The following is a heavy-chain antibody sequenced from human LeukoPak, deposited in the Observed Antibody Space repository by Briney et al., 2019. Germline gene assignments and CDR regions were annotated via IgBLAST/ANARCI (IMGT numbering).Heavy chain of an antibody. V-gene: IGHV1-18*01. CDR3: ARRYCSSTSCYPDYYYYGMDV. Sequence: ASVKVSCKASGYTFTSYGISWVRQAPGQGLEWMGWISAYNGKTNYAQKLQGRVTMTTDTSTGTAYMELRSLRSDDTAVYYCARRYCSSTSCYPDYYYYGMDVWGQGTTVTVSS. CDR2: ISAYNGKT. J-gene: IGHJ6*02. CDR1: GYTFTSYG. D-gene: IGHD2-2*01.